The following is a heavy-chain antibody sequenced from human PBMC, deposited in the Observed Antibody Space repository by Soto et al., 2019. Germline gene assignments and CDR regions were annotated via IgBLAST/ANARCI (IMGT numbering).Heavy chain of an antibody. V-gene: IGHV3-49*05. CDR3: AREALYCGGDCYTPDY. Sequence: EVQLVESGGGLVKPGRSLRLSCTASGFTFGDYAMSWFRQAPGKGLEWVGFIRSKAYGGTTEYAASVKGRFTISRDNAKNSLYLQMDSLRAEDTAVYYCAREALYCGGDCYTPDYWGQGTLVTVSS. CDR1: GFTFGDYA. J-gene: IGHJ4*02. CDR2: IRSKAYGGTT. D-gene: IGHD2-21*02.